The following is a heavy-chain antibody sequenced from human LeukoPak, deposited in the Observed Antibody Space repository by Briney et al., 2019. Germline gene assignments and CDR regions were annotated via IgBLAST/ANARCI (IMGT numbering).Heavy chain of an antibody. CDR3: TRGRTYGSGNYYAFDY. CDR2: IRRKVYGCAA. Sequence: PGGSLRLSCAASGFTFSSNYMSWVRQAPGKGLEWVGLIRRKVYGCAAAHAASVEGRFTISRDDSKSIAYLQLDSLKTEDTAVYYCTRGRTYGSGNYYAFDYWGQGTLVTVSS. CDR1: GFTFSSNY. J-gene: IGHJ4*02. D-gene: IGHD3-10*01. V-gene: IGHV3-49*04.